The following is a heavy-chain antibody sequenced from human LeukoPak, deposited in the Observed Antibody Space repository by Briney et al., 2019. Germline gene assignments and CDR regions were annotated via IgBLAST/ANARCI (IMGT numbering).Heavy chain of an antibody. CDR1: GFTFDDSV. J-gene: IGHJ6*03. Sequence: AGGSLRLSCAASGFTFDDSVMSWVRQAPGKGLEWVSGINWNGGSTYYADSVKGRFTISRDNSKNTLYLQMNSLRAEDTAVYYCAKAGYCGGGSCYYYYMDVWGKGTTVTISS. V-gene: IGHV3-23*01. CDR2: INWNGGST. D-gene: IGHD2-15*01. CDR3: AKAGYCGGGSCYYYYMDV.